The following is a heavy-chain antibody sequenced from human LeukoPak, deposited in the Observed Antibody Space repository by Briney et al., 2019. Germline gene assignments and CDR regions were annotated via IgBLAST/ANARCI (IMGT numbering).Heavy chain of an antibody. CDR2: IYYSGST. CDR1: GGSISSSSYY. V-gene: IGHV4-39*07. D-gene: IGHD3-3*01. Sequence: PSETLSLTCTVSGGSISSSSYYWGWIRQPPGKGLEWIGSIYYSGSTYYNPSLKSRVTISVDTSKNQFSLKLSSVTAADTAVYYCARGRYDFWSGYYSYRYYYYYMDVWGKGTTVTVSS. J-gene: IGHJ6*03. CDR3: ARGRYDFWSGYYSYRYYYYYMDV.